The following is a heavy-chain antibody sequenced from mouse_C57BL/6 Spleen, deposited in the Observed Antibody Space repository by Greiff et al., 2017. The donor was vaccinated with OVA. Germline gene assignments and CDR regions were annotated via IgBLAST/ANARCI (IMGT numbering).Heavy chain of an antibody. Sequence: QVQLKESGPGILQSSQTLSLTCSFSGFSLSTSGMGVSWIRQPSGKGLEWLAHIYWDDDKRYNPSLKSRLTISKDTSRNHVFLKITSVDTADTATYYCARRGYDYDSYAMDYWGQGTSVTVSS. J-gene: IGHJ4*01. CDR2: IYWDDDK. CDR1: GFSLSTSGMG. V-gene: IGHV8-12*01. D-gene: IGHD2-4*01. CDR3: ARRGYDYDSYAMDY.